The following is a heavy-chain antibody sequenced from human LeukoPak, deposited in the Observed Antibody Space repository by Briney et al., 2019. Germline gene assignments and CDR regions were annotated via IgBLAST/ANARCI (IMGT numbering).Heavy chain of an antibody. CDR3: ARGSYSYGYRTYYFDY. V-gene: IGHV4-34*01. CDR1: GGSFGGYY. Sequence: PSETLSLTCAVSGGSFGGYYWSWIRQPPGKGLEWIGEINHSGSTNYNPSLKSRVTISVDTSKNQFSLKLSSVTAADTAVYYCARGSYSYGYRTYYFDYWGQGTLVTVSS. D-gene: IGHD5-18*01. CDR2: INHSGST. J-gene: IGHJ4*02.